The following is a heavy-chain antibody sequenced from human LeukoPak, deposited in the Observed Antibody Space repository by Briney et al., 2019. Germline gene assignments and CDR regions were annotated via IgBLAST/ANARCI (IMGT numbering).Heavy chain of an antibody. V-gene: IGHV4-34*01. Sequence: SETLSLTCAVYGGSFSGYDWSWIRQPPGKGLEWIGEINHSGSTNYSPSLKSRVTISVDTSKNHFSLKVRSVTAADTAVYYCAGALLRHFDGPDAFDIWGQGTMVTVSS. CDR1: GGSFSGYD. D-gene: IGHD3-9*01. CDR2: INHSGST. J-gene: IGHJ3*02. CDR3: AGALLRHFDGPDAFDI.